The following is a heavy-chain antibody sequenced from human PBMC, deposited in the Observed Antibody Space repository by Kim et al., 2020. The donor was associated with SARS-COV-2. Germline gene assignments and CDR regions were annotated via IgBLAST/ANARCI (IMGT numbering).Heavy chain of an antibody. CDR1: GFTFTSSA. V-gene: IGHV1-58*02. Sequence: SVKVSCKASGFTFTSSAMQWVRQARGQRLEWIGWIVVGSGNTNYAQKFQERVTITRDMSTSTAYMELSSLRSEDTAVYYCAAGGTRGYYYYYGMDVWGQGTPVTVSS. J-gene: IGHJ6*02. CDR3: AAGGTRGYYYYYGMDV. CDR2: IVVGSGNT. D-gene: IGHD3-16*01.